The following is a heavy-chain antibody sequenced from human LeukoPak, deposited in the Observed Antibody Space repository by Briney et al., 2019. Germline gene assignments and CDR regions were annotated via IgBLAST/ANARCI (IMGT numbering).Heavy chain of an antibody. D-gene: IGHD6-6*01. V-gene: IGHV3-20*04. CDR3: ARAVCPTIKFCDSSYFMDV. CDR1: GFSFDDLG. Sequence: PGGSLRLSCAASGFSFDDLGMTWVRQVPGKGLEWVAGINWNGASTGYADSVRGRFTISRDNAKNSLYLQMNSLGAEDTALYYCARAVCPTIKFCDSSYFMDVWGKGTTVNVS. J-gene: IGHJ6*03. CDR2: INWNGAST.